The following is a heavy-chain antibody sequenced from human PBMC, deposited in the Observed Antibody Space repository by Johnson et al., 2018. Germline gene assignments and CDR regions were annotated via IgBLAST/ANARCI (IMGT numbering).Heavy chain of an antibody. CDR2: ISYDGSNK. CDR1: GFTFSSYA. Sequence: QVQLVESGGGLVQPGGTLRLSCAASGFTFSSYAMHWVRQAPGKGLEWVAVISYDGSNKYYADSVKGRFTISRDNSKNTLYLQMNSLRAEDTDVYYCAKDLFTMIVVVAGDDAFDIWGQGTMVTVSS. J-gene: IGHJ3*02. V-gene: IGHV3-30-3*01. D-gene: IGHD3-22*01. CDR3: AKDLFTMIVVVAGDDAFDI.